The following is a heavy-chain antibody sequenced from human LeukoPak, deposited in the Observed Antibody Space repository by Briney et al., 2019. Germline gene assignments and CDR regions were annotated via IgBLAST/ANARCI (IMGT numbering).Heavy chain of an antibody. CDR2: ISSSSSYI. CDR3: ARDSLMVAGTKR. D-gene: IGHD6-19*01. J-gene: IGHJ4*02. CDR1: GFTFSSYS. V-gene: IGHV3-21*01. Sequence: GGSLRLSCAASGFTFSSYSMNWVRQAPGKGLEWVSSISSSSSYIYYADSVKGRFTIPRDNAKNSLYLQMNSLRAEDTAVYYCARDSLMVAGTKRWGQGTLVTVSS.